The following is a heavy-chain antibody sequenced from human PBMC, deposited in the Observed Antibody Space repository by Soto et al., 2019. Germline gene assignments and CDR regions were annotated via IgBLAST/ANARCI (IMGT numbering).Heavy chain of an antibody. CDR3: ARDRCGGWLRRRCYYFDY. CDR2: IWYDGSNK. V-gene: IGHV3-33*01. CDR1: GFTFSSYG. D-gene: IGHD5-12*01. Sequence: GGSLRLSCAASGFTFSSYGMHWVRQAPGKGLEWVAVIWYDGSNKYYADSVKGRFTISRDNSKNTLYLQMNSLRAEDTAVYYCARDRCGGWLRRRCYYFDYWGQGTLVTVSS. J-gene: IGHJ4*02.